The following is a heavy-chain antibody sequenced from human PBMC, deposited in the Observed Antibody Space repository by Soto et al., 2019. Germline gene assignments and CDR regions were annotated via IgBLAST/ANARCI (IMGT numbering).Heavy chain of an antibody. V-gene: IGHV4-59*01. CDR2: ISDSGVT. J-gene: IGHJ3*02. D-gene: IGHD3-10*01. CDR1: GDSIIRSF. CDR3: ARGDGDFSGPDSFVI. Sequence: QVQLQESGPRLVKSSETLSLVCSVSGDSIIRSFWGWIRQSPGKGLQYIGYISDSGVTDYDPSLRCRVTSSLYSCKNQCSLKVPSVTPTDRAVYYRARGDGDFSGPDSFVIWRQCTMVTVPS.